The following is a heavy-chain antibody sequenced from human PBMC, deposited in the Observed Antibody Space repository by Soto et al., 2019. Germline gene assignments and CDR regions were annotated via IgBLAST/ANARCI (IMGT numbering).Heavy chain of an antibody. CDR2: ISAGAGST. V-gene: IGHV3-23*01. CDR1: GFSFSTYA. D-gene: IGHD3-16*01. CDR3: ARVFTVVRYALVV. J-gene: IGHJ6*02. Sequence: GGSLRLSCAASGFSFSTYAMSWVRQAPGKGLEWISIISAGAGSTYYADSVKGRLTISRDTSKNTLYLQLDSLRDEDTAIYYCARVFTVVRYALVVWGQGTTVTVSS.